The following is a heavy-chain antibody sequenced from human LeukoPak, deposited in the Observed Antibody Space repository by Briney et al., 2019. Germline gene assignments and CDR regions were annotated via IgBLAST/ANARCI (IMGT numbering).Heavy chain of an antibody. Sequence: GASLRLSCAASGFTFSSYWMHWVRQAPGKGLVWVSRINSDGSSTSYADSVKGRFTISRDNAKNTLYLQMNSLRAEDTAVYYCARALDDSSGYYPFDYWGQGTLVTVSS. V-gene: IGHV3-74*01. D-gene: IGHD3-22*01. CDR2: INSDGSST. CDR3: ARALDDSSGYYPFDY. CDR1: GFTFSSYW. J-gene: IGHJ4*02.